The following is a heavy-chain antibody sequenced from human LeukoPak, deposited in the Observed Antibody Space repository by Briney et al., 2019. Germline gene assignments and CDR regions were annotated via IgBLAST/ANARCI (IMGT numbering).Heavy chain of an antibody. Sequence: GGSLSLSCAASGFTFSGYWMHWVRQVPGKGLEWVARINERGSVISYADSVRGRFTIYRENARNAVYLQMDSLRPEDTAVYYCVRDLLLTWTPGDDFDHWGQGTLVTVSS. V-gene: IGHV3-74*01. CDR2: INERGSVI. J-gene: IGHJ4*02. CDR1: GFTFSGYW. CDR3: VRDLLLTWTPGDDFDH. D-gene: IGHD3-16*01.